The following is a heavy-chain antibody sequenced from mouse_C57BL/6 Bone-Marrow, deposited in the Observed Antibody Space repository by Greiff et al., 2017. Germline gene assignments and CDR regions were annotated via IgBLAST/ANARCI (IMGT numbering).Heavy chain of an antibody. J-gene: IGHJ4*01. CDR1: GFTFSSYG. Sequence: EVQLQQSGGDLVKPGGSLKLSCAASGFTFSSYGMSWVRQTPDKRLEWVATISSGGSYTYYPDSVKGRFTISRDNAKNTLYLQMSSLKSEDTAMYYCARGVYYYAMDYWCQGTSVPVSS. CDR3: ARGVYYYAMDY. CDR2: ISSGGSYT. V-gene: IGHV5-6*01.